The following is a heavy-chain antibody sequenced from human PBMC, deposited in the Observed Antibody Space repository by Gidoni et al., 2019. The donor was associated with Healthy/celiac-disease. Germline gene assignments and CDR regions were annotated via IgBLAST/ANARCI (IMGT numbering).Heavy chain of an antibody. CDR1: GGTFSSYA. J-gene: IGHJ4*02. CDR3: ARDRGTNYYDSSGYPTYFDY. Sequence: QVQLVQSGAEVKKPGSSVKVSCKASGGTFSSYAISWVRQAPGQGLEWMGGIIPIFGTANYAQKFQGRVTITADESTSTAYMELSSLRSEDTAVYYCARDRGTNYYDSSGYPTYFDYWGQGTLVTVSS. CDR2: IIPIFGTA. D-gene: IGHD3-22*01. V-gene: IGHV1-69*01.